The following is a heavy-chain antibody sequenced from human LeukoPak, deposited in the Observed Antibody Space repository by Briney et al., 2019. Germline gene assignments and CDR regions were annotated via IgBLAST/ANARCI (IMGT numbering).Heavy chain of an antibody. CDR1: GFTFSSYA. J-gene: IGHJ6*02. V-gene: IGHV3-23*01. Sequence: GGSLRLSCAASGFTFSSYAMSWVRQAPGKGLEWVSVVSGTGGRTYYADSVKGRFTISRDNSKNTLYLQMNSLRAEDTAVYYCARDIRDDFWSGYYYGMDVWGQGTTVTVSS. CDR3: ARDIRDDFWSGYYYGMDV. CDR2: VSGTGGRT. D-gene: IGHD3-3*01.